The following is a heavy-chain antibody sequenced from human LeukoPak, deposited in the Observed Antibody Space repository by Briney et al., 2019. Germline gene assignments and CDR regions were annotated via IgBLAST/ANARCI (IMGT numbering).Heavy chain of an antibody. CDR3: ARLGRWRLQGSYYYYMDV. CDR1: GYTFTSYY. J-gene: IGHJ6*03. D-gene: IGHD5-24*01. CDR2: INPSGGST. Sequence: ASVKVSCKASGYTFTSYYMHWVRQAPGRGLEWMGIINPSGGSTSYAQKFQGRVTMTRDMSTSTVYMELSSLRSEDTAVYYCARLGRWRLQGSYYYYMDVWGKGTTVTVSS. V-gene: IGHV1-46*01.